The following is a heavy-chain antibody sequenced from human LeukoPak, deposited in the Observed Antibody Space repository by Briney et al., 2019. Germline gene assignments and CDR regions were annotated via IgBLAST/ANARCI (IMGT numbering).Heavy chain of an antibody. J-gene: IGHJ4*02. Sequence: GGSLRLSCAASGFIFSNYGMHWVRQAPGKGLEWAAVIWFDGSNQYHADAVKGRFTISRDNSKNTLYLQMSSLRAEDTALYYCARDDFAGDSSGYIDYWGQGTLVTVSS. CDR2: IWFDGSNQ. V-gene: IGHV3-33*01. CDR1: GFIFSNYG. D-gene: IGHD3-22*01. CDR3: ARDDFAGDSSGYIDY.